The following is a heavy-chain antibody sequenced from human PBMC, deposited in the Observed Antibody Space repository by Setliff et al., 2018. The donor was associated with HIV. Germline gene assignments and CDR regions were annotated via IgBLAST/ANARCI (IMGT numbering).Heavy chain of an antibody. CDR2: ISSSSSTT. D-gene: IGHD3-10*01. CDR3: AKDRVWFGTMDV. CDR1: GFTFSSYS. V-gene: IGHV3-48*01. J-gene: IGHJ6*02. Sequence: LRLSCAASGFTFSSYSMNWVRQAPGKGLEWVSYISSSSSTTNYADSVKGRFTISRDNSKNTLYLQMNSLRAEDTAVYYCAKDRVWFGTMDVWGQGTTVTVSS.